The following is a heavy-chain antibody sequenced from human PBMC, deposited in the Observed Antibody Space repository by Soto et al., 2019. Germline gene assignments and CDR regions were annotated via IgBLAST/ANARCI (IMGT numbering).Heavy chain of an antibody. J-gene: IGHJ5*01. Sequence: ASVKVSCKSSGYTFTRYGISWVRQAPGQGLEWMGWISGSNGKTNYAQKVQGRVTMTTDTSTSTAYMELRSLRADDTAVYYCARGIAVADPYNWYDSWG. CDR3: ARGIAVADPYNWYDS. D-gene: IGHD6-13*01. CDR2: ISGSNGKT. CDR1: GYTFTRYG. V-gene: IGHV1-18*01.